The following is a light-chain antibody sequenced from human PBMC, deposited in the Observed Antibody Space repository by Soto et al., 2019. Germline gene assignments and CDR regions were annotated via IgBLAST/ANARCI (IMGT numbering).Light chain of an antibody. V-gene: IGLV7-43*01. J-gene: IGLJ3*02. CDR2: STS. CDR1: TGAVTSGYY. CDR3: LLXYGGAQLV. Sequence: QTVVTQEPSLTVSPGGTVTLTCASSTGAVTSGYYPNWFQQKPGQAPRALIYSTSNKHSWTPARFSGSLLGGKAALTLSGXXXXXXXXXXCLLXYGGAQLVFGGGTKLTVL.